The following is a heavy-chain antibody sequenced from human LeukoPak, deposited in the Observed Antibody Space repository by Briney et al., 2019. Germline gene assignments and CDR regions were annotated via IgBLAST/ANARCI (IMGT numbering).Heavy chain of an antibody. D-gene: IGHD5-18*01. CDR1: GGSISSHY. J-gene: IGHJ4*02. CDR3: ATIKRGSIFGYFDF. Sequence: KPSQTLSLTCTVSGGSISSHYWSWIRQPPGKGLEWIAYLFDSVNTKDNPSLQSRLTLSADTSKNQFSLRLSSVTAADTAVYYCATIKRGSIFGYFDFWGQGIKVIVSS. V-gene: IGHV4-59*11. CDR2: LFDSVNT.